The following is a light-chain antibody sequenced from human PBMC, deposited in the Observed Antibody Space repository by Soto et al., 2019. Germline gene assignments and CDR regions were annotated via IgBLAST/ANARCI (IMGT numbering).Light chain of an antibody. CDR1: QNIERW. J-gene: IGKJ4*02. Sequence: DIQMTQAPSTLSASVGDRVTITCRASQNIERWLAWYQQKPGKAPKLLLYDVSSLESGVPSRFSGSGSATEFILTINGLQPDDFATYFCQQFKSGTWTFGGGTKVDI. V-gene: IGKV1-5*01. CDR2: DVS. CDR3: QQFKSGTWT.